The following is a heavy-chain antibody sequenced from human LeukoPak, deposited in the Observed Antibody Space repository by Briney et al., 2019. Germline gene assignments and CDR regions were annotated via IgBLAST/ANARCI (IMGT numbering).Heavy chain of an antibody. V-gene: IGHV3-30*04. CDR3: ARDKDYDILAGYYYFDY. D-gene: IGHD3-9*01. CDR2: ISYDGTNK. CDR1: GFTFSSFA. Sequence: GGSLRLSCAASGFTFSSFAIHWVRQVPGKGLEWVAVISYDGTNKYYADSVKGRFTISRDNSKNTLYLQMNSLRTEDTAIYYCARDKDYDILAGYYYFDYWGQGTLVTVSS. J-gene: IGHJ4*02.